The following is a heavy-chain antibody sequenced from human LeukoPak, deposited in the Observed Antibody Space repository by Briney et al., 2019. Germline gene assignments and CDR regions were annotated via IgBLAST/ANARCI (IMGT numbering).Heavy chain of an antibody. CDR2: IWFDGSNK. J-gene: IGHJ4*02. Sequence: GGTLRLSCAASGFTFSSYGKRWVRQAPAKGLEWVALIWFDGSNKYYADSVKGPFTVSRDNSKNTLYLQMNGLRAEDTAVYYCAAGYGSGTVLLYWGQGTLVTVSS. CDR3: AAGYGSGTVLLY. CDR1: GFTFSSYG. D-gene: IGHD3-10*01. V-gene: IGHV3-33*01.